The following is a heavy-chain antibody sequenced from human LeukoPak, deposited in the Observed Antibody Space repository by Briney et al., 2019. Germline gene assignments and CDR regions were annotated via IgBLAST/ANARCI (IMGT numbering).Heavy chain of an antibody. CDR1: GDSLSSYY. V-gene: IGHV4-59*01. D-gene: IGHD3-10*01. CDR2: FYYSGST. Sequence: SETLSLTCTVSGDSLSSYYWSWIRQPPGKGLEWIGYFYYSGSTNYNPSLKSRVTISVDTSKNQFSLKLSSVTAADTAVYYCAREDYYGSGSYLSWFDPWGQGTLVTVSS. CDR3: AREDYYGSGSYLSWFDP. J-gene: IGHJ5*02.